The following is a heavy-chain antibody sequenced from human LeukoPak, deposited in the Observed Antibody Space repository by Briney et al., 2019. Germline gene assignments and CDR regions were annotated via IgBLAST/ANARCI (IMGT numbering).Heavy chain of an antibody. V-gene: IGHV3-23*01. D-gene: IGHD2-8*01. J-gene: IGHJ3*02. Sequence: GGSLRLSCAASGFTFSYFAMNWVRQAPGKGLEWVAHVSGGGESADYADSVRGRYTVSRDNSKNTLYLQMNTLRVEDTATYYCAKDMVARNGVFDAFDIWGQGTMVIVSS. CDR2: VSGGGESA. CDR3: AKDMVARNGVFDAFDI. CDR1: GFTFSYFA.